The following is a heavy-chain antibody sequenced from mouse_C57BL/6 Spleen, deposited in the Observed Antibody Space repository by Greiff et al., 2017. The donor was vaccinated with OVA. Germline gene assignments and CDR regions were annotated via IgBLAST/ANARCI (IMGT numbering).Heavy chain of an antibody. D-gene: IGHD3-3*01. V-gene: IGHV1-55*01. CDR1: GYTFTSYW. Sequence: QVQLQQPGAELVKPGASVKMSCKASGYTFTSYWITWVKPRPGQGLEWIGDVYPGSGSTNYNEKFKSKATLTVDTSSSTAYMQLRSLTAEDSAVYYCARWGWGTGYFDYWGQGTTLTVSS. J-gene: IGHJ2*01. CDR2: VYPGSGST. CDR3: ARWGWGTGYFDY.